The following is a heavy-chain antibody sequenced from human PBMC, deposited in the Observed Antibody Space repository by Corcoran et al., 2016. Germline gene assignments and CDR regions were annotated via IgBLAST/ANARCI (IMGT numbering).Heavy chain of an antibody. J-gene: IGHJ4*02. CDR3: ARDGGTVGIYTCFDY. CDR2: MFPDGST. Sequence: QVQLQESGPGLVKPSETLSLTCTVSGGSISGHYWSWIRQPAGKGLEWIGRMFPDGSTDYNPSLKSRVTMSLATSNNQFPLRLSSVTAADTAVYYCARDGGTVGIYTCFDYWGQGTLVTVSS. V-gene: IGHV4-4*07. CDR1: GGSISGHY. D-gene: IGHD1-26*01.